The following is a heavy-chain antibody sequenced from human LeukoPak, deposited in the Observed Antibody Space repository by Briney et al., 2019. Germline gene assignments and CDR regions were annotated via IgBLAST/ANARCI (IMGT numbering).Heavy chain of an antibody. D-gene: IGHD3-3*01. CDR2: IRYDINTK. CDR3: VKEASWSGYYVTYYFDY. CDR1: GFTFSSCG. V-gene: IGHV3-30*02. J-gene: IGHJ4*02. Sequence: PGGSLRLSCAASGFTFSSCGMHWVRQAPGKGLEWVAFIRYDINTKSYAESVRGRFTISRDNSNNTLYLEMNSLRPEDTAVYYCVKEASWSGYYVTYYFDYWGQGTLVTVSS.